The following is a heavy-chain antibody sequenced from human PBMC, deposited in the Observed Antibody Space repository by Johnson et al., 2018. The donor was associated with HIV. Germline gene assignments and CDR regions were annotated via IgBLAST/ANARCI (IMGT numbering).Heavy chain of an antibody. V-gene: IGHV3-33*05. Sequence: QVQLVESGGGVVQPGGSLRLSCAASGFIFSSYGMHWVRQAPGKGLEWVAVISYDGSNKYHADSVKGRFTISRDNAKNSLYLQMNSLRAEDTAVYYCTTGAFHAYDMWGQGTMVTVSS. CDR3: TTGAFHAYDM. D-gene: IGHD1-1*01. J-gene: IGHJ3*02. CDR1: GFIFSSYG. CDR2: ISYDGSNK.